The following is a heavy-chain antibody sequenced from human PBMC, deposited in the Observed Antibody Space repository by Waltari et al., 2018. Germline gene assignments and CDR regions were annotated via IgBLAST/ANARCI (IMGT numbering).Heavy chain of an antibody. CDR3: AKDYYDFWSGPYYYYYMDV. D-gene: IGHD3-3*01. J-gene: IGHJ6*03. CDR2: IIPILGIA. Sequence: QVQLVQSGAEVKKPGSSVKVSCKASGGTFSSYAISWVRQAPGQGLEWMGGIIPILGIANYAQKFQGRVTITADESTSTAYMELSSLRSEDTAVYYCAKDYYDFWSGPYYYYYMDVWGKGTTVTISS. V-gene: IGHV1-69*04. CDR1: GGTFSSYA.